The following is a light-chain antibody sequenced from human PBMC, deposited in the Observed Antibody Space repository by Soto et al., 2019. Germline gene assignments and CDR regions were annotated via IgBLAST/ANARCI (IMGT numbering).Light chain of an antibody. CDR1: QGISTL. V-gene: IGKV1-13*02. J-gene: IGKJ5*01. CDR3: QHFKSFPIT. CDR2: ESS. Sequence: AIQLTQSPSSLSASVGDRVTLTCRASQGISTLLAWHQQKPGKAPKVLIYESSLLQSGVPSRFSGSGSGTDFTLTISSLQPEDFATYYCQHFKSFPITFGQGTRLEIK.